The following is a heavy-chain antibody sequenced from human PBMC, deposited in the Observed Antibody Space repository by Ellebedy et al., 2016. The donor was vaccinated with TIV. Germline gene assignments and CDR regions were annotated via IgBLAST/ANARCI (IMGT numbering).Heavy chain of an antibody. J-gene: IGHJ4*01. D-gene: IGHD3-16*01. CDR3: ARAYRNAWYEDY. Sequence: PGGSLRLSCKNSGYSFTSHRVAWVRQTPGKGLEWVGIIYPGDSEARYSPSFEGQVTISVDKSIDTAYLEWSSLKASDTAVYYCARAYRNAWYEDYWGQGTLVTVSS. V-gene: IGHV5-51*01. CDR1: GYSFTSHR. CDR2: IYPGDSEA.